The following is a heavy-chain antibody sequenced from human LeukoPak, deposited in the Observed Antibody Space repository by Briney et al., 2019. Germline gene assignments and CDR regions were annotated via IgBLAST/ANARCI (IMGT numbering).Heavy chain of an antibody. V-gene: IGHV3-49*04. J-gene: IGHJ4*02. D-gene: IGHD4-17*01. CDR2: IRSKAYGGTT. Sequence: GGSLRLSCTASGFTFGDYAMSWVRQAPGKGLEWVGFIRSKAYGGTTEYAASVKGRFTISRDDSKSIAYLQMNSLKTEDTAVYYCTRAPTVSRLDYWGQGTLVTASS. CDR3: TRAPTVSRLDY. CDR1: GFTFGDYA.